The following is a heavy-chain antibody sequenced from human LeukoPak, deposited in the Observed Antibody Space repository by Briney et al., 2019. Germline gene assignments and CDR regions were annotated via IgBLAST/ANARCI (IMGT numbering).Heavy chain of an antibody. Sequence: PGGSLRLSCAASGFTFSNYWMHWVRQAPGKGLVCVSRVNSDRSSTSYADSVKGRFTISRGNAKNTLYLKINSLRGEDTAVYYCGRAPYDSGAPYFDYWGQGTLVTVSS. V-gene: IGHV3-74*01. CDR3: GRAPYDSGAPYFDY. CDR1: GFTFSNYW. J-gene: IGHJ4*02. CDR2: VNSDRSST. D-gene: IGHD3-10*01.